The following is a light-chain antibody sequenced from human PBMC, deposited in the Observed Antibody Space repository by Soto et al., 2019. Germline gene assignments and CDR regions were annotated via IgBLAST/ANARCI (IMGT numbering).Light chain of an antibody. J-gene: IGKJ1*01. CDR2: VAS. V-gene: IGKV1-5*01. CDR1: QSISSW. Sequence: DIQMTQSPSTLSASIGDRVTITCRASQSISSWLAWYRRKPGRAPKLQIYVASNLESGVPSRFSGSGYGTEFTLAISSLQPDDFATSFCQQYNSYSWTCGQGTKVEIK. CDR3: QQYNSYSWT.